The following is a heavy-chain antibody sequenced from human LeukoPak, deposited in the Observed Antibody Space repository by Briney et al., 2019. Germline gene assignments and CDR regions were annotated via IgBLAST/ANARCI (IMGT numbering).Heavy chain of an antibody. CDR3: ARGPSGYDSSFDY. Sequence: SVKVSCKASGGTFSSYAISWVRQAPGQGLEWMGRIIPIFGTANYAQKFQGRVTITTDESTSTAYMELSSLRSEDTAVYYCARGPSGYDSSFDYWGQGTLVTVSS. CDR2: IIPIFGTA. V-gene: IGHV1-69*05. D-gene: IGHD5-12*01. CDR1: GGTFSSYA. J-gene: IGHJ4*02.